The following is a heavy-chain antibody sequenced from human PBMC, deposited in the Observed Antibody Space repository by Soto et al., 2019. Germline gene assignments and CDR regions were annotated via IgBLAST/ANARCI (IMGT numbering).Heavy chain of an antibody. CDR1: GFTFSSYS. V-gene: IGHV3-21*01. D-gene: IGHD2-2*01. CDR3: ARDAVGVVPAAMDDVGPPEYYYYGMDV. J-gene: IGHJ6*02. Sequence: PGGSLRLSCAASGFTFSSYSMNWVRQAPGKGLEWVSSISSSSSYIYYADSVKGRFTISRDNAKNSLYLQMNSLRAEDTAVYYCARDAVGVVPAAMDDVGPPEYYYYGMDVWGQGTTVTVSS. CDR2: ISSSSSYI.